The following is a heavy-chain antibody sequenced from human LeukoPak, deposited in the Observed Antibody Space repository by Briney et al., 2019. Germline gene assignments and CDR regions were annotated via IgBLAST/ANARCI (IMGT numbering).Heavy chain of an antibody. Sequence: ASVKVSCKASGGTFSSYAISWVRQAPGQGLEWMGGIIPIFGTANYAQRFQGRVTITADESTSTAYMELSSLRSEDTAVYYCARDGYCSSTSCPQKGWFDPWGQGTLVTVSS. CDR1: GGTFSSYA. D-gene: IGHD2-2*03. CDR2: IIPIFGTA. CDR3: ARDGYCSSTSCPQKGWFDP. V-gene: IGHV1-69*01. J-gene: IGHJ5*02.